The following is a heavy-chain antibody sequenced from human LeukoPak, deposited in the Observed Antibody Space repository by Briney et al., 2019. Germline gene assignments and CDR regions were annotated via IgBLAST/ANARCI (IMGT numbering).Heavy chain of an antibody. J-gene: IGHJ1*01. V-gene: IGHV3-23*01. CDR2: ISGTGSST. Sequence: GGSLRLSCAASGFTFTSYAMSWVRQAPGKGLEWVSGISGTGSSTYYADSVKGRFTISRDNSKNTLYLQMSTLRAEDTAVYYCAKPPLYDSSFFQHWGQGTLVTVSS. CDR3: AKPPLYDSSFFQH. D-gene: IGHD3-22*01. CDR1: GFTFTSYA.